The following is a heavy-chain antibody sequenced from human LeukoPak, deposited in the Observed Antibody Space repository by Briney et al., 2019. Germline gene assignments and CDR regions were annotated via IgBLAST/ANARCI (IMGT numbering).Heavy chain of an antibody. Sequence: SETLSLTCTVSGGSISTNYWSWIRQSPGKGLEWIGHVYHSGNTNYNPSLKSRVTISIDTSKNQFSLELTSVIAADTAVYYCASQGHQGFDSWAQGTLVTVSS. D-gene: IGHD2-2*01. J-gene: IGHJ4*02. CDR3: ASQGHQGFDS. CDR1: GGSISTNY. CDR2: VYHSGNT. V-gene: IGHV4-59*01.